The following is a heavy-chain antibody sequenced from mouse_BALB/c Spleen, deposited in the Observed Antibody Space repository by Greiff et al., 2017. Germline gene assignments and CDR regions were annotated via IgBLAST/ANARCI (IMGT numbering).Heavy chain of an antibody. Sequence: DVMLVESGGGLVQPGGSRKLSCAASGFTFSSFGMHWVRQAPEKGLEWVAYISSGSSTIYYADTVKGRFTISRDNPKNTLFLQMTSLRSEDTAMYYCARSDYDEEYAMDYWGQGTSVTVSS. CDR3: ARSDYDEEYAMDY. J-gene: IGHJ4*01. CDR2: ISSGSSTI. V-gene: IGHV5-17*02. CDR1: GFTFSSFG. D-gene: IGHD2-4*01.